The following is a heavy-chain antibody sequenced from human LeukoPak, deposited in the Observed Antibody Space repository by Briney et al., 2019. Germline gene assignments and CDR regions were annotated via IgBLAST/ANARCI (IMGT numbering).Heavy chain of an antibody. V-gene: IGHV4-34*01. CDR2: INHSGST. CDR3: AREAPYDILTGYYTHFDY. D-gene: IGHD3-9*01. CDR1: GGSFSGYY. J-gene: IGHJ4*02. Sequence: PSETLSLTCAVYGGSFSGYYWSWLRQPPGKGLEWIGEINHSGSTNYNPSLKSRVTMSVDTSKKQFSLKLSSVTATDTAVYYCAREAPYDILTGYYTHFDYWGQGTLVTVSS.